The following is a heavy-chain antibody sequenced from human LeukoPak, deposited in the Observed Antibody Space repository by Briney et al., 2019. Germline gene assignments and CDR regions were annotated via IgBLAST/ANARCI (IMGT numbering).Heavy chain of an antibody. CDR1: GFTFSSYG. D-gene: IGHD3-10*01. J-gene: IGHJ4*02. CDR3: AKDRYYTSGSYFGYFDY. CDR2: IRYDGSNK. V-gene: IGHV3-30*02. Sequence: GGSLRLSCAASGFTFSSYGMHWVRQAPGKGLEWVAFIRYDGSNKYYADSVKGRFTISRDNSKNTLYLQMNSLRAEDTAVYYCAKDRYYTSGSYFGYFDYWGQGTLVTVSS.